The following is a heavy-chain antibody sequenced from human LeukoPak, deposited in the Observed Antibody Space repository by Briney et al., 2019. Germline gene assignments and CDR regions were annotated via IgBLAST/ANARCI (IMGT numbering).Heavy chain of an antibody. Sequence: ASVKVSCKASGYTFTGYYMHWVRQAPGQGLEWMGWINPNSGGTNYAQKFQGRVTMTRDTSISTAYMELSRLRSDDTAVYYCATGRRYSYGYESEDYYYMDVWGKGTTVTVSS. CDR1: GYTFTGYY. D-gene: IGHD5-18*01. CDR3: ATGRRYSYGYESEDYYYMDV. CDR2: INPNSGGT. V-gene: IGHV1-2*02. J-gene: IGHJ6*03.